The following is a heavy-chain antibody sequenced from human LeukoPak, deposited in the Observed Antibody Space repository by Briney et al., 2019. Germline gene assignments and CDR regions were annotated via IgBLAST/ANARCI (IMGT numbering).Heavy chain of an antibody. CDR1: GYTFTGYY. Sequence: ASVKVSCKASGYTFTGYYMHWVRQAPGQGLEWMGWISAYNGNTNYAQKLQGRVTMTTDTSTSTAYMELRSLRSDDTAVYYCARVGPLEKYHRTYYFDYWGQGTLVTVSS. D-gene: IGHD1-7*01. CDR2: ISAYNGNT. J-gene: IGHJ4*02. V-gene: IGHV1-18*04. CDR3: ARVGPLEKYHRTYYFDY.